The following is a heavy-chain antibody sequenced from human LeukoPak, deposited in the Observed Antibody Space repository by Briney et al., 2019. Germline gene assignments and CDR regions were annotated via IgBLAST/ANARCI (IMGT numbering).Heavy chain of an antibody. J-gene: IGHJ5*02. D-gene: IGHD2-8*01. V-gene: IGHV3-21*01. CDR2: ISSSSSYM. CDR1: GFMFSSYD. Sequence: GGSLRLSCAASGFMFSSYDMSWVRQAPGKGLEWVSSISSSSSYMYYADSVKGRFTISRDNAKNSLYLQMNSLRAEDTAVYYCARRRLINWFDPWGQGTLVTVSS. CDR3: ARRRLINWFDP.